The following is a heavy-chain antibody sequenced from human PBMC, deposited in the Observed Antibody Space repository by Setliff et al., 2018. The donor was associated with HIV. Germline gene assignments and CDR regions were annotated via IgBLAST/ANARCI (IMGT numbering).Heavy chain of an antibody. J-gene: IGHJ6*03. Sequence: GGSLRLSCAVSGFTFTSYGMHWVRQAPGKGLEWVAVIWYDGSYKYYADSVKGRFTISRDNSKNTLYLQMNSLRAEDTAVYYCARDRDYYDYSGYYYIYYYMDVWGKGTTVTVSS. V-gene: IGHV3-33*01. CDR3: ARDRDYYDYSGYYYIYYYMDV. CDR2: IWYDGSYK. CDR1: GFTFTSYG. D-gene: IGHD3-22*01.